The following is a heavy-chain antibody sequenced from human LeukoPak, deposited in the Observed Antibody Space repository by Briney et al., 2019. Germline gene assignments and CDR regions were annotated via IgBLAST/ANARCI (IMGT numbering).Heavy chain of an antibody. CDR2: INPNSGGT. CDR1: GYTFTGYY. Sequence: ASVKVSCKASGYTFTGYYMHWVRQAPGQGLEWMGWINPNSGGTNYAQKFQGRVTMTRDTSISTAYMELSRLRSDDTAVYYCARDQGTIVVAHDAFDIWGQGTMVTVSS. J-gene: IGHJ3*02. D-gene: IGHD3-22*01. V-gene: IGHV1-2*02. CDR3: ARDQGTIVVAHDAFDI.